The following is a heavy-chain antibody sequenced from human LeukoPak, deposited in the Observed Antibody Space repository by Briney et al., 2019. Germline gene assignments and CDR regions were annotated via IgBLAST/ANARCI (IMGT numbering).Heavy chain of an antibody. CDR2: INSDGSST. D-gene: IGHD1-26*01. CDR1: GFAFSSYW. J-gene: IGHJ5*02. CDR3: AREGRRVGSTRPYNWFDP. Sequence: GGSLRLSCAASGFAFSSYWMHWVRQAPGKGLVWVSRINSDGSSTSYADSVKGRFTISRDNSKNTLYLQMNSLRAEDTAVYYCAREGRRVGSTRPYNWFDPWGQGTLVTVSS. V-gene: IGHV3-74*01.